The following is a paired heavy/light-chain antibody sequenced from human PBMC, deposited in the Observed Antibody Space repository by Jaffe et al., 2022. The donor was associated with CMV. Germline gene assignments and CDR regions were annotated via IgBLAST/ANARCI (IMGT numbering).Light chain of an antibody. CDR1: QSVRSL. J-gene: IGKJ3*01. V-gene: IGKV3-11*01. CDR2: DAS. CDR3: LQRINSFT. Sequence: EIELTQSPATLSLSPGERATLSCRASQSVRSLLAWYQKKPGQPPRLLIYDASKRATGVPARFSGSGSETDFTLTISNLEPEDFAVYYCLQRINSFTFGPGTKVDIK.
Heavy chain of an antibody. V-gene: IGHV4-31*03. Sequence: QVQLQESGPGLVKPSQTLSLTCTVSGGSITSGGHYWSWIRQRPGKGLEWIGYIYYTGNTHYNPSLKSRISMSVDTSKNQFSLRLSSVTAADTAVYYCARLYYYDNSLPNWFDPWGQGTLVTVSS. CDR2: IYYTGNT. D-gene: IGHD3-22*01. J-gene: IGHJ5*02. CDR1: GGSITSGGHY. CDR3: ARLYYYDNSLPNWFDP.